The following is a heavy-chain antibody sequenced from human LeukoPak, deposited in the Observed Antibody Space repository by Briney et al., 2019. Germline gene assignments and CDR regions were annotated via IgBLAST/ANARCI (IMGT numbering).Heavy chain of an antibody. CDR1: GYTFTSYY. CDR2: INPSGGST. CDR3: ARSRPVPAAIGFDY. D-gene: IGHD2-2*01. V-gene: IGHV1-46*01. J-gene: IGHJ4*02. Sequence: ASVKVSCKASGYTFTSYYMHWVRQAPGQGLEWMGIINPSGGSTSYAQKFQGRVTITRDTSASTAYMELSSLRSEDTAVYYCARSRPVPAAIGFDYWGQGTLVTVSS.